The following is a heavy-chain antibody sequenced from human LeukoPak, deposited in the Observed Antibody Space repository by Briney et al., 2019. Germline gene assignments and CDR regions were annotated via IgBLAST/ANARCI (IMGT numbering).Heavy chain of an antibody. CDR1: GGSTSSSNW. CDR3: ARAVYDILTGYPYGAFDI. Sequence: SGTLSLTCAVSGGSTSSSNWWSWVRQPPGKGLEWIGEIYHSGSTNYNPSLKSRVTISVDKSKNQFSLKLSSVTAADTAVYYCARAVYDILTGYPYGAFDIWGQGTMVTVSS. CDR2: IYHSGST. V-gene: IGHV4-4*02. D-gene: IGHD3-9*01. J-gene: IGHJ3*02.